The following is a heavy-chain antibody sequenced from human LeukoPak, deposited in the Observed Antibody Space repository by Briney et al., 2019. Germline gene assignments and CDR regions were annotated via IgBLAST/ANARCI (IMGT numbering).Heavy chain of an antibody. Sequence: GGSLRLSCAASGFTFSSYAMSWVRQAPGKGLEWVSVISGSGGSTYYADSVKGRFTISRDNSKNTLYLQMNSLRAEDTAVYYCAKDGYSSGWFNTYWGQGTLVTVSS. CDR3: AKDGYSSGWFNTY. V-gene: IGHV3-23*01. J-gene: IGHJ4*02. D-gene: IGHD6-19*01. CDR1: GFTFSSYA. CDR2: ISGSGGST.